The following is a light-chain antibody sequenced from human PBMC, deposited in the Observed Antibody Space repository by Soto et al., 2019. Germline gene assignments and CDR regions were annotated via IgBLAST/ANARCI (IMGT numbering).Light chain of an antibody. CDR3: QKYNSAPFT. CDR2: AAS. Sequence: DIQMTQSPSSLSASVGDRVTITCRARQGISNYLAWHQQKPGKVPKLLIYAASILQAGVPSRFSGSGSWTDFTLTISSLQTEDVATYYCQKYNSAPFTFGGGTKVEIK. CDR1: QGISNY. V-gene: IGKV1-27*01. J-gene: IGKJ4*01.